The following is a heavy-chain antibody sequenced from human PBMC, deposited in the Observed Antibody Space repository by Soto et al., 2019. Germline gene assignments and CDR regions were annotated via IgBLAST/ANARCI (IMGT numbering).Heavy chain of an antibody. Sequence: QVQLVQSGDEVKKPGASVKVSCKASGYIFVNYGIGWVRQAPGQGLEWMGWISTYTGNTHSASKVQGRLTMTTDTTTSTASMDLGSLTSDDTAVYYSVMEYYYVTPTPQDVWGQGTPVTVSS. J-gene: IGHJ6*02. V-gene: IGHV1-18*01. CDR1: GYIFVNYG. D-gene: IGHD3-16*01. CDR2: ISTYTGNT. CDR3: VMEYYYVTPTPQDV.